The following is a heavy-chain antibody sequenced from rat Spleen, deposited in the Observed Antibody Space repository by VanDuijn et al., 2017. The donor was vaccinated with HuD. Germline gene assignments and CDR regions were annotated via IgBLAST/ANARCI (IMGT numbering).Heavy chain of an antibody. CDR1: GFTFSDYY. D-gene: IGHD1-1*01. J-gene: IGHJ1*01. V-gene: IGHV5-22*01. CDR3: ATDRITTVLYWYFDF. CDR2: ISYEGSGT. Sequence: EVQLVESGGGLVQPGRSMKLSCAASGFTFSDYYMAWVRQAPKKGLEWVASISYEGSGTYYGDSVKGRFTISRDNVKSTLYLQMDSLRSEDTATYYCATDRITTVLYWYFDFWGPGTMVTVSS.